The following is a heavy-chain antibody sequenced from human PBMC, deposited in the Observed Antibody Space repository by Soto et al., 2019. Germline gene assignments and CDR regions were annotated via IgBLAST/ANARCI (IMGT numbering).Heavy chain of an antibody. CDR2: ISYDGSNK. V-gene: IGHV3-30*18. J-gene: IGHJ6*02. Sequence: QVQLVESGGGVVQPGRSLRLSCAASGFTFSSYGMHWVRQAPGKGLEWVAVISYDGSNKYYADSVKGRFTISRDNSKNTLYLQMNSLRAEDTAVYYCAKAYIGKGGYYYYGMDVWGQGTTVTVSS. CDR3: AKAYIGKGGYYYYGMDV. CDR1: GFTFSSYG. D-gene: IGHD5-12*01.